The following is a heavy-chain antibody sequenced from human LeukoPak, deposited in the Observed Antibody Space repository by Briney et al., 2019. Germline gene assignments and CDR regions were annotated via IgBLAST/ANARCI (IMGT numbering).Heavy chain of an antibody. CDR1: GFTFSSYA. D-gene: IGHD3-3*01. J-gene: IGHJ4*02. CDR3: ETYYDFWSGSIPTHTPFDY. Sequence: GGSLRLSCAASGFTFSSYAMSCVRQAPGKGLEWVSAISGSGGSTYYADSVKGRFTISRDNSKNTLYLQMNSLRAKDTAVYSCETYYDFWSGSIPTHTPFDYWGQGTLVTVSS. CDR2: ISGSGGST. V-gene: IGHV3-23*01.